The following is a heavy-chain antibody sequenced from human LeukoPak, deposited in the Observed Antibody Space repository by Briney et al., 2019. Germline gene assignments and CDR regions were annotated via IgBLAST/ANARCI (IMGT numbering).Heavy chain of an antibody. CDR3: ARADFIDAGPYLIGP. Sequence: GASVRVSCKTSEYSFTDYYIHWVRQAPGQGLEWMGWINTKSGRTSSARKFQGRVTMTRDPSITTVYMDMAWLTSDDTAIYFCARADFIDAGPYLIGPWGQGTLVTVSS. CDR1: EYSFTDYY. J-gene: IGHJ5*02. CDR2: INTKSGRT. V-gene: IGHV1-2*02. D-gene: IGHD3-3*01.